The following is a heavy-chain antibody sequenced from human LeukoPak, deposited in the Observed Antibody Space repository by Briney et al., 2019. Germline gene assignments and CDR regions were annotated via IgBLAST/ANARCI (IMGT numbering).Heavy chain of an antibody. D-gene: IGHD2-2*01. CDR3: AREYCSSTSCYYFDY. J-gene: IGHJ4*02. Sequence: KPSETLSLTCTVSGGSISSYYWSWIRQPPGKGLEWIGYIYYSGSTNYNPSLKSRVTISVDTSKNQFSLKLSSVTAADTAVYYCAREYCSSTSCYYFDYWGQGTLVTVSS. CDR2: IYYSGST. CDR1: GGSISSYY. V-gene: IGHV4-59*01.